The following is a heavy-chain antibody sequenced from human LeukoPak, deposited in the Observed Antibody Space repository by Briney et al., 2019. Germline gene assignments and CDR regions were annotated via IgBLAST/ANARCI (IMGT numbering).Heavy chain of an antibody. J-gene: IGHJ4*02. D-gene: IGHD2-15*01. CDR3: ARVRYCSGGSCPYYFDY. V-gene: IGHV1-8*03. CDR1: GYTFTSYD. CDR2: MNPNSGNT. Sequence: ASVKVSCKASGYTFTSYDINWVRQATGQGLEWMGWMNPNSGNTGYAQKFQGRVTITRNTSISTAYMELSSLRSEDTAMYYCARVRYCSGGSCPYYFDYWGQGTLVTVSS.